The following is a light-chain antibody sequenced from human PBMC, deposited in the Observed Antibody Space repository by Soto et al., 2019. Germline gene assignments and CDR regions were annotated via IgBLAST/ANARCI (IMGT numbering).Light chain of an antibody. CDR3: QQSYHSPDT. J-gene: IGKJ2*01. CDR1: QSIGSS. CDR2: GAS. V-gene: IGKV1-39*01. Sequence: DIQMTQSPSSLSASLGDRVTIICRASQSIGSSLIWYQQKPGTAPKVLIYGASSLHTGVPSRFSGSGSGTYFTLPISNLHPADFATHFCQQSYHSPDTFGQGTNLNIK.